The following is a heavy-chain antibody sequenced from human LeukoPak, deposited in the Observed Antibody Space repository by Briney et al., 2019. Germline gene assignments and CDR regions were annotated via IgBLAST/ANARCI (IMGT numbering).Heavy chain of an antibody. J-gene: IGHJ3*02. V-gene: IGHV3-21*01. Sequence: GGSLRLSCAASGFTFSSYSMNWVRQAPGKGLEWVSSISSSSSYIYYADSVKGRFTISRDNAKNSLYLQMNSLRAEDTAVYYCARVSPAGNAFDIWGQGTMVTVSS. CDR1: GFTFSSYS. CDR3: ARVSPAGNAFDI. CDR2: ISSSSSYI.